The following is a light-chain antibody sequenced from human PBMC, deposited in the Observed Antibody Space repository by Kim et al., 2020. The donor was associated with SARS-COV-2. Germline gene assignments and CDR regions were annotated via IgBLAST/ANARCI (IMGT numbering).Light chain of an antibody. CDR1: KLGDKY. Sequence: SYELTQPPSVSVSPGQTASITCSGDKLGDKYASWYQQKPGQSPVVVIYQDKNRPSGIPERFSGSSSGNTATLTISETQAMDEADYYCQAWDSNTVFGGGTQLTVL. J-gene: IGLJ3*02. CDR2: QDK. V-gene: IGLV3-1*01. CDR3: QAWDSNTV.